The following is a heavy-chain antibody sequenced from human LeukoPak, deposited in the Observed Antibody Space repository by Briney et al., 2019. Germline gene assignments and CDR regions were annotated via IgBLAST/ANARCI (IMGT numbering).Heavy chain of an antibody. D-gene: IGHD5-18*01. J-gene: IGHJ4*02. CDR1: GGSISIYY. CDR3: ARDPTGYSYGIDY. CDR2: IYYSGST. Sequence: SETLSLTCTVSGGSISIYYWSWIRQPPGKGLEWIGYIYYSGSTNYNPSLKSRVTISVDTSKNQFSLKLSSVTAADTAVYYCARDPTGYSYGIDYWGQGTLVTVSS. V-gene: IGHV4-59*01.